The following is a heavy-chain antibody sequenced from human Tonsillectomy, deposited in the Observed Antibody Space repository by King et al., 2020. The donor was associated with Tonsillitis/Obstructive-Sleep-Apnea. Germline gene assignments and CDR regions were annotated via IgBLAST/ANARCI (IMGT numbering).Heavy chain of an antibody. CDR1: GYSLTELS. CDR2: VDPENGET. J-gene: IGHJ3*02. Sequence: QLVQSGAEVKKPGASVKVSCKVSGYSLTELSMHWVRQAPGKGLEWMGGVDPENGETIYAQKFQGRVTMTEDTSTDTASMEMSSLRSEDTAVYYCAPEGPPPARMALLYSAFHIWGQGTMVAVSS. V-gene: IGHV1-24*01. D-gene: IGHD3-3*01. CDR3: APEGPPPARMALLYSAFHI.